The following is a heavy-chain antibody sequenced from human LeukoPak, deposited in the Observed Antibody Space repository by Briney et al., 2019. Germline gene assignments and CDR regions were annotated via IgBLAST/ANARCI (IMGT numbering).Heavy chain of an antibody. CDR2: ISSSGSTI. CDR1: GFTFSDYY. J-gene: IGHJ6*02. Sequence: GGSLRLSCAASGFTFSDYYMSWIRQAPGKGLGWVSYISSSGSTIYYADSVKGRFTISRDNAKNSLYLQMNSLRAEDTAVYYCASQATGDYLSYYYYGMDVWGQGTTVTVSS. V-gene: IGHV3-11*01. D-gene: IGHD4-17*01. CDR3: ASQATGDYLSYYYYGMDV.